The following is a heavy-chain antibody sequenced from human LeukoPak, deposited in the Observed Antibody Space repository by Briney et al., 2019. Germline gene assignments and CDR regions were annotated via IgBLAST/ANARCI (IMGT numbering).Heavy chain of an antibody. J-gene: IGHJ4*02. V-gene: IGHV3-23*01. CDR2: ISGSGGST. CDR1: GFTFSSYA. CDR3: AREGGYCSSTSCYPYYFDY. D-gene: IGHD2-2*01. Sequence: GGSLRLSCAASGFTFSSYAMSWVRQAPGKGLEWVSAISGSGGSTYYADSVKGRFTISRDNAKNSLYLQMNSLRAGDTALYYCAREGGYCSSTSCYPYYFDYWGQGTLVTVSS.